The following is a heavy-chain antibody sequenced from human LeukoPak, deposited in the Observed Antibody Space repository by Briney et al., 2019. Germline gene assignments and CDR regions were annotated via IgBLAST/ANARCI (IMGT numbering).Heavy chain of an antibody. CDR3: ARVPYYDFWSGYRDMDV. Sequence: SETLSLTCAVYGGSFSGYYWSWIRQPPGKGLEWIGEINHSGSTNYIPSLKSRVTISVDTSKNQFSLKLSSVTAADTAVYYCARVPYYDFWSGYRDMDVWGKGTTVTVSS. CDR2: INHSGST. D-gene: IGHD3-3*01. J-gene: IGHJ6*03. CDR1: GGSFSGYY. V-gene: IGHV4-34*01.